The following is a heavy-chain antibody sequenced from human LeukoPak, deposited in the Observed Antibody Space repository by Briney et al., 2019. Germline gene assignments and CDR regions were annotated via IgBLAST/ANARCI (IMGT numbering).Heavy chain of an antibody. CDR3: ARQEYCSGGSCYTWFDP. CDR2: IYPADSDI. V-gene: IGHV5-51*01. D-gene: IGHD2-15*01. CDR1: GYSINNYW. Sequence: GESLKISCKGSGYSINNYWIGWVRQMPGKGLEWMGIIYPADSDIRYSPSFQGQVTISADKSISTAYLQWSSLKASDTAIYYCARQEYCSGGSCYTWFDPWGQGTLVTVTS. J-gene: IGHJ5*02.